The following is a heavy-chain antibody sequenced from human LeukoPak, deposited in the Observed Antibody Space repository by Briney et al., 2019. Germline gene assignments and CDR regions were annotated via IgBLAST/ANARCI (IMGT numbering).Heavy chain of an antibody. Sequence: PGGSLRLSCAASGFTFSSYSMNWVRQAPGKGLEWVSSISSSSSYIYYADSVKGRFTISRDNAKNSLYLQMNSLRAEDTAVYYCARARIAADYYYGMDVWGQGTTVTVSS. D-gene: IGHD6-13*01. CDR3: ARARIAADYYYGMDV. CDR2: ISSSSSYI. V-gene: IGHV3-21*01. CDR1: GFTFSSYS. J-gene: IGHJ6*02.